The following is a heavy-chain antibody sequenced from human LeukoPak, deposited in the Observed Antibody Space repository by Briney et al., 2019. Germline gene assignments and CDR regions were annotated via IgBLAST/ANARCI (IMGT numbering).Heavy chain of an antibody. CDR2: IKQDGSEK. CDR1: GFTFSSYW. V-gene: IGHV3-7*01. Sequence: GGSLRLSCAASGFTFSSYWMSWVRQASGKGLEWVANIKQDGSEKYYVDSVEGRFTISRDNAKNSLYLQMNSLRAEDTAVYYCARAKTHSSGRTGGYWGQGTLVTVSS. J-gene: IGHJ4*02. CDR3: ARAKTHSSGRTGGY. D-gene: IGHD6-19*01.